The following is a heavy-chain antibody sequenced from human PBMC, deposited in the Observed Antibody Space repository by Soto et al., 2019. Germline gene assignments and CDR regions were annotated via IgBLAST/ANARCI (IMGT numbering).Heavy chain of an antibody. CDR2: IYYSGST. J-gene: IGHJ5*02. Sequence: PSETLSLTCTVSGGTISSYYWSWIRQPPGKGLEWIGYIYYSGSTNYNPSLKSRVTISRDNAKNSLYLQMNSLRDEDTAVYYCAREGILNWFDPWGQGTLVTAPQ. CDR1: GGTISSYY. CDR3: AREGILNWFDP. D-gene: IGHD3-10*01. V-gene: IGHV4-59*12.